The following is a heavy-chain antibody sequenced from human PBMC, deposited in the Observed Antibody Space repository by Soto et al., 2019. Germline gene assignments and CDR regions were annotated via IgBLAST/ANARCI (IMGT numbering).Heavy chain of an antibody. CDR1: GFTCSTFS. V-gene: IGHV3-48*02. CDR2: ISGGGRPI. D-gene: IGHD6-19*01. J-gene: IGHJ4*02. Sequence: EVQLVESGGGSVQPGGSLRLSCAASGFTCSTFSMNWVRQAPGRGLEWISYISGGGRPISYADSVKGRFTISRDNAKNSLYLQMDRLTDEDTAVYYCARDLGWAFDSWGQGTLVTVSS. CDR3: ARDLGWAFDS.